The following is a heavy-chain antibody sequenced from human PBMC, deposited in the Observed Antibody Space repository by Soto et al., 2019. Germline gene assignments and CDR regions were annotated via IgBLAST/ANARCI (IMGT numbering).Heavy chain of an antibody. CDR3: ARFTSYVTTVGGYRRYYYYGMDV. D-gene: IGHD3-10*01. Sequence: PSETLSLTCTVSGGSISSGGYYWSWIRQHPGKGLEWIGYIYYSGSTYYNPSLKSRVTISVDTSKNQFSLKLSSVTAADTAVYYCARFTSYVTTVGGYRRYYYYGMDVWGKGTTVTVSS. V-gene: IGHV4-31*03. CDR2: IYYSGST. CDR1: GGSISSGGYY. J-gene: IGHJ6*04.